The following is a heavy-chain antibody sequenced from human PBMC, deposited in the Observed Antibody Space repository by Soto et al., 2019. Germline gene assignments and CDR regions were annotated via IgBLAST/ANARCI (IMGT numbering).Heavy chain of an antibody. CDR1: GYTLTELS. CDR3: ATDLTSNTHAFDI. V-gene: IGHV1-24*01. Sequence: GASVKVSCKVSGYTLTELSMHCVRQAPGKGLEWMGGFDPEDGETIYAQKFQGRVTMTEDTSTDTAYMELSSLRSEDTAVYYCATDLTSNTHAFDIWGQGTMVTVSS. J-gene: IGHJ3*02. D-gene: IGHD7-27*01. CDR2: FDPEDGET.